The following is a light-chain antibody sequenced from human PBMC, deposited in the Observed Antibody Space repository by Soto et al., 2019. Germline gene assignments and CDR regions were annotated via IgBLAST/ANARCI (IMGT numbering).Light chain of an antibody. V-gene: IGLV2-14*01. CDR2: DVT. J-gene: IGLJ2*01. CDR3: SPYTNSNTVV. CDR1: SSDVGGYNY. Sequence: QSALTQPASVSGSPGQSITISCTGTSSDVGGYNYVSWYQQQPGKAPNLMIYDVTNRPSGVSNRFSGSKSGNTASLTISGLQAEDEADYYCSPYTNSNTVVFGGGTKLTVL.